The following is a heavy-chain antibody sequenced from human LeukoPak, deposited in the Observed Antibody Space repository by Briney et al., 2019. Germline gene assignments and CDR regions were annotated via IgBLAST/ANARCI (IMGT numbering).Heavy chain of an antibody. V-gene: IGHV4-34*01. D-gene: IGHD2-8*01. CDR1: GGSFSGYY. Sequence: SETLSLTCAVYGGSFSGYYWSWIRQPPGKGLEWIGEINHSGSTNYNPSLKSRVTISVDTSKNQFSLKLSSVTAADTAVYYCARDPGEDIVIMIYAPPEYYFDHWGQGTLVTVSS. CDR3: ARDPGEDIVIMIYAPPEYYFDH. CDR2: INHSGST. J-gene: IGHJ4*02.